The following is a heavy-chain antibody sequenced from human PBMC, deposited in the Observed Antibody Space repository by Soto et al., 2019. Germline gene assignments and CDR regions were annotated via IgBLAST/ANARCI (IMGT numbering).Heavy chain of an antibody. CDR3: ARQGVDTAMVPHLYGMDV. CDR1: GYSFTSYW. CDR2: IDPSDSYT. D-gene: IGHD5-18*01. J-gene: IGHJ6*02. Sequence: PGESLKISCKGSGYSFTSYWISWERQMPGKVLEWMGRIDPSDSYTNYSPSFQGHVTISADKSISTAYLQWSSLKASDTAMYYCARQGVDTAMVPHLYGMDVWGQGXTVTVSS. V-gene: IGHV5-10-1*01.